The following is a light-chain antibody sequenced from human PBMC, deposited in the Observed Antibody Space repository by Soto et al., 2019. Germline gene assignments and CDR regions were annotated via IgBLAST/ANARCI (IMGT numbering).Light chain of an antibody. V-gene: IGKV3-15*01. Sequence: RAVSAETLAVGAGGSATISCRASQRVNINLAWYQQKPGQAPRLLIYGASTRATGIPARFSVSGSGTEFTLSLSSLQSECFGVSYCQPPNTWPGTVAQGTKVDIK. J-gene: IGKJ1*01. CDR1: QRVNIN. CDR3: QPPNTWPGT. CDR2: GAS.